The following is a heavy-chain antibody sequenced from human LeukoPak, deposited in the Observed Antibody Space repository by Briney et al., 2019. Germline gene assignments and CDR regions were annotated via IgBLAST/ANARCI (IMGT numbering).Heavy chain of an antibody. D-gene: IGHD2-2*01. CDR3: ARRYCSSTSCYGDLDY. Sequence: GESLEISCKGSGYSFTSYWIGWVRQMPGKGLEWMGIIYPGDSDTRYSPSFQGQVTISADKSISTAYLQWSSLKASDTAMYYCARRYCSSTSCYGDLDYWGQGTLVTVSS. V-gene: IGHV5-51*01. CDR2: IYPGDSDT. J-gene: IGHJ4*02. CDR1: GYSFTSYW.